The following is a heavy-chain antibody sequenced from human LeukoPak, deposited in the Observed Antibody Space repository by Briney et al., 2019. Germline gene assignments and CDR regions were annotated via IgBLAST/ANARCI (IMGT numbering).Heavy chain of an antibody. J-gene: IGHJ4*02. Sequence: ASVTVSCTASGGTFSSYAISWVRQAPGQGLEWMGGIIPILGIANYAQKFQGRVTITADKSTSTAYMELSSLRSEDTAVYYCARKNRPGIAAAGSDWGQGTLVTVSS. CDR3: ARKNRPGIAAAGSD. V-gene: IGHV1-69*04. CDR1: GGTFSSYA. D-gene: IGHD6-13*01. CDR2: IIPILGIA.